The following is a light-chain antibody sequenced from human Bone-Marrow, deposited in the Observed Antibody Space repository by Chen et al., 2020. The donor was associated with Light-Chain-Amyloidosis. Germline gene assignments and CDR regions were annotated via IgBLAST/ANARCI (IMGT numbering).Light chain of an antibody. CDR2: AVS. V-gene: IGLV2-14*01. CDR1: SGDVGTYNY. J-gene: IGLJ1*01. Sequence: QSALTQPASVSGSPGQSITISCTGTSGDVGTYNYVSWYKQHSGKAPKVMIYAVSNRPSGVSNRLSASKSVTTASLPVSGLQAEDSADYYCNSFTSSSSYVFGPGTKVTVL. CDR3: NSFTSSSSYV.